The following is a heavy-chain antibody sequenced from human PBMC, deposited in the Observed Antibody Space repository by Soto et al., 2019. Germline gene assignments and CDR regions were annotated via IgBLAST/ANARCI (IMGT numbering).Heavy chain of an antibody. J-gene: IGHJ4*02. CDR1: GFTFSSYG. CDR3: ARARHPHKAPSSGWPRYGGNSIGY. V-gene: IGHV3-33*01. CDR2: IWYDGSNK. Sequence: GGSLRLSCAASGFTFSSYGMHWVRQAPGKGLEWVAVIWYDGSNKYYADSVKGRFTISRDNSKNTLYLQMNSLRAEDTAVYYCARARHPHKAPSSGWPRYGGNSIGYWGQGTLVTVSS. D-gene: IGHD6-19*01.